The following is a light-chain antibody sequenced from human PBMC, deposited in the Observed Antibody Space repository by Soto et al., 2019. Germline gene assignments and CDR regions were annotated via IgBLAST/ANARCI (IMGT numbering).Light chain of an antibody. J-gene: IGKJ3*01. CDR2: KAS. Sequence: DIPMTQSPSTLSASVGDRVTITCRASQSISTWLAWYQQKPGKAPKLLIYKASSLESGVPSRFSGRGSGTEFTLTISSLQPDDFASYYCQQYISHPIRFGPGTKVHIK. CDR1: QSISTW. CDR3: QQYISHPIR. V-gene: IGKV1-5*03.